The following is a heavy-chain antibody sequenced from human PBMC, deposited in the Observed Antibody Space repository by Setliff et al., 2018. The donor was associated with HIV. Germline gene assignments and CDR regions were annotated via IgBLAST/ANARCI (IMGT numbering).Heavy chain of an antibody. CDR2: IIPIFGTA. CDR1: GGTFSSYA. CDR3: ASDNPTSISSGGYGWRYYYYMDV. J-gene: IGHJ6*03. V-gene: IGHV1-69*13. Sequence: SVKVSCKASGGTFSSYAISWVRQAPGQGLEWMGGIIPIFGTANYAQKFQGRVTMTADESTSTAYMELSSLGSEDTAVYYCASDNPTSISSGGYGWRYYYYMDVWGKGTTVTVSS. D-gene: IGHD6-19*01.